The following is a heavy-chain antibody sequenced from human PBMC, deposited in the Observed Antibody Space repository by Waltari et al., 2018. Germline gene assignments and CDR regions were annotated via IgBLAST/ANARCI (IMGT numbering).Heavy chain of an antibody. J-gene: IGHJ6*02. D-gene: IGHD2-21*02. CDR2: IRRKGNNDAT. CDR1: GLHFSGAA. Sequence: EVRLVESGGGLVQPGGSLRLSCLGSGLHFSGAAINWVSQAPGNGLEWVCRIRRKGNNDATQYGESVKGRFPVWRKHVDHTACLQMSSLITEDTAVYYCSRHIPSVCGGDCYHSFYYGLDVWGQGTTVIVSS. CDR3: SRHIPSVCGGDCYHSFYYGLDV. V-gene: IGHV3-73*02.